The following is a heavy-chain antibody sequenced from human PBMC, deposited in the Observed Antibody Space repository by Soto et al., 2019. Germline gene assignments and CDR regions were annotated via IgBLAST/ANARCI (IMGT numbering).Heavy chain of an antibody. D-gene: IGHD2-21*02. Sequence: QVQLVESGGGLVKPGGSLRLYCPASGFTFSDHYMSLIPPAPGKGLGWVSYINSSGSTIYNADSVKGRFNISRDNAKISQYLQMNSLRAEDTAVYYCARAVVTANAEYFQHLGQGTLVTVSS. CDR1: GFTFSDHY. CDR3: ARAVVTANAEYFQH. CDR2: INSSGSTI. J-gene: IGHJ1*01. V-gene: IGHV3-11*01.